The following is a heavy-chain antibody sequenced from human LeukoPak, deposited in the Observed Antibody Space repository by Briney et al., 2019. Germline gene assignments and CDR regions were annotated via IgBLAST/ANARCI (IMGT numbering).Heavy chain of an antibody. CDR2: IIPILGIA. D-gene: IGHD6-19*01. Sequence: ASVKVSCKASGYTFTGYYMHWVRQAPGQGLEWMGRIIPILGIANYAQKFQGRVTITADKSTSTAYMELSSLRSEDTAVYYCARDRASSLGYSSGWYDYWGQGTLVTVSS. CDR3: ARDRASSLGYSSGWYDY. J-gene: IGHJ4*02. CDR1: GYTFTGYY. V-gene: IGHV1-69*04.